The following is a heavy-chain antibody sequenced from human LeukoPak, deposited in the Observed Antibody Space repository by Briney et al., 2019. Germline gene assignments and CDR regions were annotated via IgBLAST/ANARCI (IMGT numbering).Heavy chain of an antibody. J-gene: IGHJ4*02. V-gene: IGHV4-59*08. CDR2: IYYSGST. D-gene: IGHD3-3*01. CDR3: ARIGYDFWSGYYPY. CDR1: GGSISSYY. Sequence: SETLSLTCTVSGGSISSYYWSWIRQPPGKGLEWIGYIYYSGSTNYNPSLKSRVTISVDTSKNQFSLKLSSVTAADTAVYYWARIGYDFWSGYYPYWGQGTLVTVSS.